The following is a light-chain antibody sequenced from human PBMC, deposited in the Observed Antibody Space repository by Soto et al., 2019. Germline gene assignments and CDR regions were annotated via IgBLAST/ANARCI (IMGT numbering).Light chain of an antibody. CDR1: QSISNY. CDR3: QQSYGTPR. V-gene: IGKV1-39*01. Sequence: DIQMTQSPSSLSASVGDRVTITCRASQSISNYLNWYQQNPGKAPKLLIYAASSLQSGVPSRFSGSGSGTHFTLTISSLQPEDFATYYCQQSYGTPRFGQGTKMEVK. CDR2: AAS. J-gene: IGKJ1*01.